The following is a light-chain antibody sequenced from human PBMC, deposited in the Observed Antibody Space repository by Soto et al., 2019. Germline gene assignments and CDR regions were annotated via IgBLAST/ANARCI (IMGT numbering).Light chain of an antibody. J-gene: IGLJ1*01. CDR3: SSKRVSSTLFV. CDR1: SSDVGPYNY. V-gene: IGLV2-14*01. Sequence: QSGLARPGPVSVSPGQSITISCTGTSSDVGPYNYVSWYQYPPSKLPKLLIYQVTNGPSGVSDRICGSKSGNKASLTISGLQAEDEAAYYCSSKRVSSTLFVFGTGTKVTIL. CDR2: QVT.